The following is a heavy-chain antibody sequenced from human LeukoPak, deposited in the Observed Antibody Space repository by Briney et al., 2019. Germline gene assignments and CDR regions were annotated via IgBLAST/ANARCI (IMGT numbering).Heavy chain of an antibody. CDR3: ARLGYGDYEGAFDL. CDR2: INHSAST. J-gene: IGHJ3*01. CDR1: GGSFSGYY. V-gene: IGHV4-34*01. Sequence: SETLSLTCAVYGGSFSGYYWSWIRQPPGKGLEWIGEINHSASTNYSPSLKSRVTISVDTSKNQFSLKLSPVTAANTAVYYCARLGYGDYEGAFDLWGQGTMVPVSS. D-gene: IGHD4-17*01.